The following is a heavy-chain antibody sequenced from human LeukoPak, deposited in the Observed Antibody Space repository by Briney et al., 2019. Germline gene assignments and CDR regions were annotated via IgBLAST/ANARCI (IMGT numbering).Heavy chain of an antibody. D-gene: IGHD1-20*01. CDR1: GASIRHYS. CDR2: LYHSGSP. V-gene: IGHV4-59*01. CDR3: ATLTGTTYPYYFDF. Sequence: PSETLSLTCTVSGASIRHYSWSWIRQPPGKGLEWIGNLYHSGSPNYNPSLKSRVTISIVTAKNQFSLRLRSVTAADTAVYYCATLTGTTYPYYFDFWGQATLVTVSS. J-gene: IGHJ4*02.